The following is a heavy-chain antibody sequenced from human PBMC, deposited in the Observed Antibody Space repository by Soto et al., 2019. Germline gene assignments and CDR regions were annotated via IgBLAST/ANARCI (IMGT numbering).Heavy chain of an antibody. CDR1: GFTFSSYG. CDR3: AKDLDSMPSNWFDP. J-gene: IGHJ5*02. CDR2: ISYDGSNK. V-gene: IGHV3-30*18. Sequence: PGGSLRLSCAASGFTFSSYGMHWVRQAPGKGLEWVAVISYDGSNKYYADSVKGRFTISRDNSKNTLYLQMNSLRAEDTAFYYCAKDLDSMPSNWFDPWGQGTLVT. D-gene: IGHD3-3*01.